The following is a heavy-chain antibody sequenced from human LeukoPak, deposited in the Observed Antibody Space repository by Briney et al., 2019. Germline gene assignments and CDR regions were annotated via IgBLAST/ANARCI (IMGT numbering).Heavy chain of an antibody. CDR3: ARESAIVLVPFDS. D-gene: IGHD2/OR15-2a*01. CDR1: GFSFTSYW. Sequence: EGSLRLSCAASGFSFTSYWMHWVRQAPGKGLVWVSRINSDGSSTTYADSVKGRFTISRDNAKNTLYLQMNTLRGEDTAVYYCARESAIVLVPFDSWGQGTLVTVSS. J-gene: IGHJ4*02. V-gene: IGHV3-74*01. CDR2: INSDGSST.